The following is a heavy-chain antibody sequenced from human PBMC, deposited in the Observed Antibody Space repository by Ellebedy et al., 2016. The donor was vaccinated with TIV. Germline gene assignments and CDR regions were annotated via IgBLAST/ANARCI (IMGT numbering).Heavy chain of an antibody. V-gene: IGHV3-7*01. CDR2: IRQDGNDK. CDR1: GFSFSSYW. J-gene: IGHJ3*02. Sequence: GGSLRLSCAASGFSFSSYWMSWVRQAPGKGLEWEATIRQDGNDKYYVDSVKGRFTISRDNAKKSLFLQMNSLRAEDTALYYCATDGSYGDYRSPTHAFEMWGQGTMVTVSS. D-gene: IGHD4-17*01. CDR3: ATDGSYGDYRSPTHAFEM.